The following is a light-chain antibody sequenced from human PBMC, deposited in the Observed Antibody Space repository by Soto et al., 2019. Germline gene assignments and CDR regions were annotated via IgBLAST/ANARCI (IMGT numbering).Light chain of an antibody. J-gene: IGLJ2*01. V-gene: IGLV3-21*02. CDR3: QVWDSSSDHRVV. CDR1: NIGSKS. CDR2: DDS. Sequence: SSELTQPPSVSVAPGQTARITCGGTNIGSKSVHWYQQKPGQAPVLVVYDDSDRPSGIPERFSGSNSGNTATLTISRVEAGDEADYYCQVWDSSSDHRVVFGGGTKVTVL.